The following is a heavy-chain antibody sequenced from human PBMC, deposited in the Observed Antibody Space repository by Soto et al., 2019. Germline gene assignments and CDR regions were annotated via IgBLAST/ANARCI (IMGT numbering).Heavy chain of an antibody. CDR3: ARGRDTMVFDY. J-gene: IGHJ4*02. Sequence: QVQLVQSGAEVKKPGSSVKVSCKASGGTFSSYTISWVRQAPGQGLEWMGRIIPILGIANYAQKFHGRVTXTAXKTTSTAYMELSSLRSEDTAVYYCARGRDTMVFDYWGQGTLVTVSS. CDR2: IIPILGIA. V-gene: IGHV1-69*02. D-gene: IGHD3-10*01. CDR1: GGTFSSYT.